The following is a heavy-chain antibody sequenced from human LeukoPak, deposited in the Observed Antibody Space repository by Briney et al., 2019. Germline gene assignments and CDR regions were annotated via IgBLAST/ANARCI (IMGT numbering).Heavy chain of an antibody. CDR1: GGSISSGGYS. CDR3: ARGRAGYSSGWGGYFDY. CDR2: IYHSGST. J-gene: IGHJ4*02. Sequence: PSETLSLTCAVSGGSISSGGYSWSWIRQPPGKGLEWIGYIYHSGSTYYNPSLKSRVTISVDRSKNQFSLKLSSVTAADTAVYYCARGRAGYSSGWGGYFDYWGQGTLVTVSS. V-gene: IGHV4-30-2*01. D-gene: IGHD6-19*01.